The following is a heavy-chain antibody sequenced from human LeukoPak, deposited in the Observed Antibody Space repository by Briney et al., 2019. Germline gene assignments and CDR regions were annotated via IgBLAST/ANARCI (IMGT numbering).Heavy chain of an antibody. CDR3: ARDYYGSGSYYNPTLDY. J-gene: IGHJ4*02. Sequence: ASVNVSYKASVYTFTSYDISWVRQAPGQGREWMGWISAYNGNTNYAQKLQGRVTMPTDTSTSTAYMELRSLRSDDTAVYYCARDYYGSGSYYNPTLDYSGQGTLVTVSS. V-gene: IGHV1-18*01. D-gene: IGHD3-10*01. CDR1: VYTFTSYD. CDR2: ISAYNGNT.